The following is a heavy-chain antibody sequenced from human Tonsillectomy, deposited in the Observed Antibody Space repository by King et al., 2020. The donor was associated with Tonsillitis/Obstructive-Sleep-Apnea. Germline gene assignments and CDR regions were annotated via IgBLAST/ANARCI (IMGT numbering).Heavy chain of an antibody. CDR2: LYYTGSA. V-gene: IGHV4-59*01. J-gene: IGHJ4*02. CDR1: GGSISSYF. D-gene: IGHD6-13*01. Sequence: QLQESGPGLVKPSETLSLTCTVSGGSISSYFWSWIRQPPGKGLEWIGCLYYTGSANYNPSLKSRVTISVGTSKNQFSLKLSSVTTADTAVYYCARLGGSSSWSDFDYWGQGTLVSVSS. CDR3: ARLGGSSSWSDFDY.